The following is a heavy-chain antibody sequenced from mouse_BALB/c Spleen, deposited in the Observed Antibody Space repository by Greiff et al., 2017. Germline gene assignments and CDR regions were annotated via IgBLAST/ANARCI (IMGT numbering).Heavy chain of an antibody. CDR2: INSNGGST. D-gene: IGHD2-4*01. J-gene: IGHJ3*01. Sequence: EVQVVESGGGLVQPGGSLKLSCAASGFTFSSYGMSWVRQTPDKRLELVATINSNGGSTYYPDSVKGRFTISRDNAKNTLYLQMSSLKSEDTAMYYCARYDYDDALFAYWGQGTLVTVSA. V-gene: IGHV5-6-3*01. CDR3: ARYDYDDALFAY. CDR1: GFTFSSYG.